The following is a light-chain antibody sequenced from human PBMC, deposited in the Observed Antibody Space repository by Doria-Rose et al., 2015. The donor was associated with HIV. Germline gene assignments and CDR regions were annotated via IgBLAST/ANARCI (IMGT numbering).Light chain of an antibody. Sequence: DIQMTQSPESLGMSLGGRATLNCKSNQSLLYTSTYYLAWYQQKPGQPPKLLIYWASTRQSGVPARFSGSGSGTDFTLTISSLEAEDVAVYYCQQYYDTPSFGPGTTVDIK. J-gene: IGKJ3*01. V-gene: IGKV4-1*01. CDR2: WAS. CDR3: QQYYDTPS. CDR1: QSLLYTSTYY.